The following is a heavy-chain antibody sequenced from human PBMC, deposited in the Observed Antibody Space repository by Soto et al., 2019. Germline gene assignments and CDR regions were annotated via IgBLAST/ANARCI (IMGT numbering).Heavy chain of an antibody. CDR2: ISGSGGST. J-gene: IGHJ4*02. D-gene: IGHD6-19*01. CDR3: ARRTSGWDLDY. CDR1: GFTFSSYA. V-gene: IGHV3-23*01. Sequence: EVQLLESGGGLVQPGGSLRLSCAASGFTFSSYAMSWVRQAPGKGLERVSVISGSGGSTYYADSVKGRFTISRDNSKNPLYLQMNSLRAEDTDVYYCARRTSGWDLDYWGQGTLVTVSS.